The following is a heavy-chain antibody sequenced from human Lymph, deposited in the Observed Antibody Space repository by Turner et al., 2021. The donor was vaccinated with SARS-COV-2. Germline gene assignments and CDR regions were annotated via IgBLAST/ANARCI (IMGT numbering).Heavy chain of an antibody. CDR1: GGTFSSYA. J-gene: IGHJ4*02. CDR2: IIPMLDIA. V-gene: IGHV1-69*10. Sequence: QVQLVQYGAAVKKPGSSVKVSCKASGGTFSSYAISWVRQAPGQGLEWMGGIIPMLDIANYAQKFQGRVTITADKSTSTAYMELSSLRSEDTAVYYCARDVTGPLSYWGQGTLVTVS. CDR3: ARDVTGPLSY. D-gene: IGHD1-20*01.